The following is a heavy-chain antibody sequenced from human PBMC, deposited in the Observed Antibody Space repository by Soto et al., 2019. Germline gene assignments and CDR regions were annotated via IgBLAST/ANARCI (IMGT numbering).Heavy chain of an antibody. D-gene: IGHD6-19*01. J-gene: IGHJ4*02. CDR2: ISGSSSAI. V-gene: IGHV3-48*01. Sequence: GGSLRLSCAASGFTLSTYTMNWVRQAPGKGLEWVSDISGSSSAIYYADSVKGRFTISRDNAKNSLYLQMNSLRAEDTAVYYCARQYKSAWYFFDYWGQGTLVTVSS. CDR1: GFTLSTYT. CDR3: ARQYKSAWYFFDY.